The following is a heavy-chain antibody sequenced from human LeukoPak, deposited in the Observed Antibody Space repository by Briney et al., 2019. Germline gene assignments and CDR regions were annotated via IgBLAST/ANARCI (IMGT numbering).Heavy chain of an antibody. D-gene: IGHD6-13*01. J-gene: IGHJ6*03. CDR1: GYTFTGYY. CDR3: AREEQLPDYYYYYMDV. CDR2: INPNSGGT. Sequence: ASVKVSCKASGYTFTGYYMHWVRQAPGQGLEWMGWINPNSGGTNYAQKFQGRVTMTRDTSISTAYMELSRLRSDDTAVYYCAREEQLPDYYYYYMDVWGKGTTVTISS. V-gene: IGHV1-2*02.